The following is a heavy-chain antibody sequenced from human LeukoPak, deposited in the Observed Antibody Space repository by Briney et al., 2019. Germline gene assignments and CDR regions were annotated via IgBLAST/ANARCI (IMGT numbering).Heavy chain of an antibody. CDR3: AKDHNGDYVFDY. Sequence: GGSLRLSCAASGLTFSSYAMSWVRQAPGKGLEWVSAISGSGGSTYYADSVKGRFTISRDNSKNTLYLQMNSLRAEDTAVYYCAKDHNGDYVFDYWGQGTLVTVSS. J-gene: IGHJ4*02. D-gene: IGHD4-17*01. CDR1: GLTFSSYA. CDR2: ISGSGGST. V-gene: IGHV3-23*01.